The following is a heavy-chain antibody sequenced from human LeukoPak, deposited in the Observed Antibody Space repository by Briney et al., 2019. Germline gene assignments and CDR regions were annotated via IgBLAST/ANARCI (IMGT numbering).Heavy chain of an antibody. CDR3: AKDRPNYYGSNGHYYRRDGDY. J-gene: IGHJ4*02. CDR1: GFTFSIYA. D-gene: IGHD3-22*01. CDR2: ITSSGDGT. Sequence: GGSLRLSCAASGFTFSIYAMSWVRQAPGKGLQWVSSITSSGDGTYYADSVRGRFPISRDNSENMLYLQMNSLRVEDTAVYFCAKDRPNYYGSNGHYYRRDGDYWGQGTLVTVSS. V-gene: IGHV3-23*01.